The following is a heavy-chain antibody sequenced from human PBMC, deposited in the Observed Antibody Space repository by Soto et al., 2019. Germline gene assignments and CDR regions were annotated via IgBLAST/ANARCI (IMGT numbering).Heavy chain of an antibody. Sequence: SVKVSCKTSGFTFRSSAVQWVRQARGQRLEWIGWLVVGTGNTNYAQKFQQRVTISSDRSTNTVSMELSSLTSEDTAVYYCATGAYCSGGSCSDYYYYYYGMDLCGQGTTVTVSS. CDR1: GFTFRSSA. CDR3: ATGAYCSGGSCSDYYYYYYGMDL. V-gene: IGHV1-58*01. D-gene: IGHD2-15*01. J-gene: IGHJ6*02. CDR2: LVVGTGNT.